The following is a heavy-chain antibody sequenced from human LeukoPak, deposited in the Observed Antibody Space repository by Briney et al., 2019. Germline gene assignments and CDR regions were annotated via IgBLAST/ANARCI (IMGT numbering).Heavy chain of an antibody. CDR1: GFTFSSYA. CDR3: AKDLVGATKGGDAFDI. CDR2: ISGSGGST. D-gene: IGHD1-26*01. J-gene: IGHJ3*02. Sequence: PGGSLRLSCAASGFTFSSYAMSWVRQAPGKGLEWVSAISGSGGSTYYADSAKGRFTISRDNSKNTLYLQMNSLRAEDTAVYYCAKDLVGATKGGDAFDIWGQGTMVTVSS. V-gene: IGHV3-23*01.